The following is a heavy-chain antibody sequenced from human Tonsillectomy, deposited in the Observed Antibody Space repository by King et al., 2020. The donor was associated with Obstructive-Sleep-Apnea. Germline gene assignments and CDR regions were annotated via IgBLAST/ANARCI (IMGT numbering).Heavy chain of an antibody. CDR2: IYYSGST. D-gene: IGHD5-18*01. CDR3: AGDSHSSYTAMAERNYYYYYGMDV. V-gene: IGHV4-31*03. Sequence: VQLQESGPGLVKPSQTLSLTCTVSGGSISSGGYYWSWIRQHPGKGLEWIGYIYYSGSTYYNPSLKSRVTISVDTSKNQFSLKLSSVTAADTAVYYCAGDSHSSYTAMAERNYYYYYGMDVWGQGTTVTVSS. CDR1: GGSISSGGYY. J-gene: IGHJ6*02.